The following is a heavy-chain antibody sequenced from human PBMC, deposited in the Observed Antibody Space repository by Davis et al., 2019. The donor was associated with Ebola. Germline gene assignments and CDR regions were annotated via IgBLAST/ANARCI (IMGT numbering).Heavy chain of an antibody. J-gene: IGHJ2*01. D-gene: IGHD2-15*01. Sequence: SETLSLTCAVYGGTFSDYYWSWIRQPPGKGLEWIGEVDHSGSTNYNPSLKSRVTISVDTSKNQFSLKLSSVTAADTAVYYCARVVFVAGATPSWYFDLWGRGTLVTVSP. V-gene: IGHV4-34*01. CDR2: VDHSGST. CDR3: ARVVFVAGATPSWYFDL. CDR1: GGTFSDYY.